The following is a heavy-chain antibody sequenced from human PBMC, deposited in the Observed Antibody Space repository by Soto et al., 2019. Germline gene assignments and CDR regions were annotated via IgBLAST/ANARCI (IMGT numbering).Heavy chain of an antibody. CDR1: GGTFSRYS. D-gene: IGHD2-2*01. CDR3: AREDRDRETGLVPAAIDGMDV. V-gene: IGHV1-69*08. J-gene: IGHJ6*02. CDR2: IIPICGIA. Sequence: QVQLVQSGAEVKKPGSSVKVSCKASGGTFSRYSITWVRQAPGHGLEWIGRIIPICGIASYAQKFQGRVTITADESTSTAYMEMSSLRSDDTAVYYCAREDRDRETGLVPAAIDGMDVWCQGTTVTVSS.